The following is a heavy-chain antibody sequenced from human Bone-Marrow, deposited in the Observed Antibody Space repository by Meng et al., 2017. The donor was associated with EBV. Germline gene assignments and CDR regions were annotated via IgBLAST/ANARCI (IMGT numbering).Heavy chain of an antibody. Sequence: VQLVQSGSELKKPGASVKVSCKASGYTFTDYSLNWVRQAPGQGLEWMGGLIPMFGAPNYAQKFQDRVTITADESTSTHYMELSSLRSEDTAVYYCASESGRGYTPDYWGQGTLVTVSS. CDR3: ASESGRGYTPDY. D-gene: IGHD3-10*01. J-gene: IGHJ4*02. CDR2: LIPMFGAP. CDR1: GYTFTDYS. V-gene: IGHV1-69*01.